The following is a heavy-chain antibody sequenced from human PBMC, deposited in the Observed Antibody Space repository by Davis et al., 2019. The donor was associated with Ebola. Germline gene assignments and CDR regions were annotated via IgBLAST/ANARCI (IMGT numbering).Heavy chain of an antibody. CDR1: GGAFSSYS. CDR2: LIPIFGTP. Sequence: AASVKVSCKASGGAFSSYSISWVRQAPGQGLEWMGALIPIFGTPDYAQKFQGRLIISADESTKTAYMELSGLGSDDTAVHYCARVASGYDWVSDYWGQGTLVTVSS. J-gene: IGHJ4*02. D-gene: IGHD5-12*01. CDR3: ARVASGYDWVSDY. V-gene: IGHV1-69*13.